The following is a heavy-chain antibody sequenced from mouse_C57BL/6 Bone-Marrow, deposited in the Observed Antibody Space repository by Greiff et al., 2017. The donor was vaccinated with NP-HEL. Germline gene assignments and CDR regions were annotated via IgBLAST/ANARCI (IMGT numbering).Heavy chain of an antibody. D-gene: IGHD1-1*01. Sequence: VQLQQSGAELVKPGASVKLSCTASGFNIKDYYMHWVKQRTEQGLEWIGRIDPEDGETKYAAKFQGKATITADTSSNTAYMQLSSLQSEDTAGYYCARATVVTPVDYWGPGTTLPVSS. J-gene: IGHJ2*01. CDR3: ARATVVTPVDY. CDR1: GFNIKDYY. V-gene: IGHV14-2*01. CDR2: IDPEDGET.